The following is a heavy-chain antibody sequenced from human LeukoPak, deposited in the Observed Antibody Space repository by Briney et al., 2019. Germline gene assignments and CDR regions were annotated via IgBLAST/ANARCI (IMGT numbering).Heavy chain of an antibody. CDR2: IRGKTFGGTT. D-gene: IGHD1-26*01. V-gene: IGHV3-49*04. CDR1: RCIFWEYD. J-gene: IGHJ3*02. CDR3: TRAGSGSYGGRVAFDI. Sequence: PRRSRRLSCIAYRCIFWEYDMSVGPQAPQKGLGWVGLIRGKTFGGTTEYAASVQGRFIISRDDSKHIAYLQMNSLTTEDTAVYYCTRAGSGSYGGRVAFDIWGPGTMVIVSS.